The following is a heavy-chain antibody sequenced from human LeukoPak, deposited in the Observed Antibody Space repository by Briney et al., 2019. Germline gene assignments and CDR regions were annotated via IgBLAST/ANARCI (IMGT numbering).Heavy chain of an antibody. CDR2: IYTDGSST. D-gene: IGHD4/OR15-4a*01. J-gene: IGHJ4*02. V-gene: IGHV3-74*01. Sequence: GSLSLSCAASGFTFSNYWMHWVRQAPGKGLVWVSRIYTDGSSTNYADSVKGRFTISRDNAKNTLYLQMNSLRAEDTAIYYCAKERDYGPADYWGQGTLVTVSS. CDR1: GFTFSNYW. CDR3: AKERDYGPADY.